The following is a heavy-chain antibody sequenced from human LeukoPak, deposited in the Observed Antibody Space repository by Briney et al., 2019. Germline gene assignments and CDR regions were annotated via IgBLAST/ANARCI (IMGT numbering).Heavy chain of an antibody. CDR3: ARDMMGATLYFDS. Sequence: PGGSLRLSCAASGFTFSSYAMHWVRQAPGKGLEWVSAISGSGGSTYYADSVKGRFTISRDNSKNTLYLQMNSLRAEDTAVYYCARDMMGATLYFDSWGQGTLVTVSS. J-gene: IGHJ4*02. CDR2: ISGSGGST. CDR1: GFTFSSYA. D-gene: IGHD1-26*01. V-gene: IGHV3-23*01.